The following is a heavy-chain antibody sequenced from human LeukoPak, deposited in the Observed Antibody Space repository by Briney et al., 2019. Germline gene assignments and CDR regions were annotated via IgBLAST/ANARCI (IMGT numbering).Heavy chain of an antibody. D-gene: IGHD3-22*01. V-gene: IGHV4-59*01. CDR3: ARVLDYYDSSGYYEGEYYYYYMDV. CDR2: IYYSGST. Sequence: SETLSLTCTVSGGSISSYYWSWIRQPPGKGLEWIGYIYYSGSTNYNPSLKSRVTISVDTSKNQFSLKLSSVTAADTAVYYCARVLDYYDSSGYYEGEYYYYYMDVWGKGTTVTVSS. J-gene: IGHJ6*03. CDR1: GGSISSYY.